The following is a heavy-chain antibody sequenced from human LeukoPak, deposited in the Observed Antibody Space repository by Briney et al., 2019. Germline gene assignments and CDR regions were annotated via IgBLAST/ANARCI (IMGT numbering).Heavy chain of an antibody. Sequence: PGGSLRLSCAASGFTFSSYAMSWIRQAPGKGLEWVSAISGSGGSTYYADSVKGRFTISRDNSKNTLYLQMNSLRAEDTAVYYCAKAALYVDYAWYFDYWGQGTLVTVSS. D-gene: IGHD4-17*01. J-gene: IGHJ4*02. V-gene: IGHV3-23*01. CDR3: AKAALYVDYAWYFDY. CDR1: GFTFSSYA. CDR2: ISGSGGST.